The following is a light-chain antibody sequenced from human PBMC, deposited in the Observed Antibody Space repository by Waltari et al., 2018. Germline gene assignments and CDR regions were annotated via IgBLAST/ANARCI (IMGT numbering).Light chain of an antibody. CDR2: SNK. CDR1: SSNIGSYN. J-gene: IGLJ2*01. Sequence: QSVLTQPPSASGTPGQRVTISCSGSSSNIGSYNVNWYQQLPGTAPKLLIYSNKRRPSGVPDRVSGSKSGTSASLVISGLQSEDEADYYCAAWDDSLIGRVFGGGTKLTVL. V-gene: IGLV1-44*01. CDR3: AAWDDSLIGRV.